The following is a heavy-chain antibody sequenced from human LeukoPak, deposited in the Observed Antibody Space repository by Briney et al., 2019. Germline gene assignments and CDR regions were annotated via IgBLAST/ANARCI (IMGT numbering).Heavy chain of an antibody. V-gene: IGHV3-48*01. J-gene: IGHJ4*02. CDR2: ISSSSSTV. CDR3: ARATPFDY. Sequence: GGSLRLSCAASGFTFSSYSMNWVRQAPGKGLEWVSYISSSSSTVYYADSVKGRFTISRDNAKKSLYLQMNSLRAEDTAVYYCARATPFDYWGQGTLVTASS. CDR1: GFTFSSYS.